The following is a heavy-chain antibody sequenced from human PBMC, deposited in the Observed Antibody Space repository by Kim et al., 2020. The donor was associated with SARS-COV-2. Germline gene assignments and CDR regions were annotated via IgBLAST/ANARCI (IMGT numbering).Heavy chain of an antibody. V-gene: IGHV1-46*01. CDR3: ARRGWSSSFSQLNYYYYMDI. CDR1: GYTFTSYY. Sequence: ASVKVSCKASGYTFTSYYIHWVRQAPGQGLEWMGIINPSGGRTSYAQKFQGRVTMTRDTSTSTVYMELSSLRSEDTAVYYCARRGWSSSFSQLNYYYYMDIWGKGTTVTVSS. D-gene: IGHD6-6*01. CDR2: INPSGGRT. J-gene: IGHJ6*03.